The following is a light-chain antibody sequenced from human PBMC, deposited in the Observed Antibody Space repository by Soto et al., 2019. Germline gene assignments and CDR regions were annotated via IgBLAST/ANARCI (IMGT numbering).Light chain of an antibody. CDR2: GVI. Sequence: QSALTQPASVSGSPGQSITISCTGTSSDVGGYNYVSCYQQYPGKAHKLIIYGVINRPSGVSDRFSASKSGNTASLTISGLQAGDGADYYCSSYTSGSTYVLFGGGTELTVL. CDR1: SSDVGGYNY. V-gene: IGLV2-14*01. J-gene: IGLJ3*02. CDR3: SSYTSGSTYVL.